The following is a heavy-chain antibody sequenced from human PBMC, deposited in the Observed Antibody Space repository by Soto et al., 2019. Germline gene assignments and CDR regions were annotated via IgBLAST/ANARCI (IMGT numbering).Heavy chain of an antibody. J-gene: IGHJ4*02. CDR3: AREGIAAAGTNY. Sequence: QVQLQESGPGLVKPSQTLSLTCTVSGGSISSGGYYWSWIRQHPGKGLEWIGYIYYRGSTYYTPSLKSRVTISVDTSKNQFSLKLSSVTAADTAVYYCAREGIAAAGTNYWGQGTLVTVSS. CDR1: GGSISSGGYY. CDR2: IYYRGST. V-gene: IGHV4-31*03. D-gene: IGHD6-13*01.